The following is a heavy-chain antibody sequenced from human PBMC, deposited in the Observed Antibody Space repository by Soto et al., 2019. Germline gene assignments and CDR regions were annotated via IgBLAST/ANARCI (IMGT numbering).Heavy chain of an antibody. D-gene: IGHD2-2*01. V-gene: IGHV3-53*01. CDR3: ARDFCPVPTCYDL. Sequence: DVQLVEAGGELIQPGGSLRLSCAASGFTVSSKYMSWVRQAPGKGLEWVSVIWSAGLIYYADSVRGRFTISRDISKNTLYLQMNSLRAEDTAVYYCARDFCPVPTCYDLWGQGVLVTVSS. J-gene: IGHJ4*02. CDR2: IWSAGLI. CDR1: GFTVSSKY.